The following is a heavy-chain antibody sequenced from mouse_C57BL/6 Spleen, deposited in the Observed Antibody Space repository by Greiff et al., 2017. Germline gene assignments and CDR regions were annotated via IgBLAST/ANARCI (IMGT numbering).Heavy chain of an antibody. CDR1: GYAFSSSW. D-gene: IGHD3-3*01. V-gene: IGHV1-82*01. Sequence: QVQLKQSGPELVKPGASVKISCKASGYAFSSSWMNWVKQRPGQGLEWIGRIDPGDGDTNYNGKFKGKATLTADKSSSTAYMQRSSLTSEDSAVYFCARGDEDCDGSRSDYYALDDWGQGTSVTVSS. J-gene: IGHJ4*01. CDR3: ARGDEDCDGSRSDYYALDD. CDR2: IDPGDGDT.